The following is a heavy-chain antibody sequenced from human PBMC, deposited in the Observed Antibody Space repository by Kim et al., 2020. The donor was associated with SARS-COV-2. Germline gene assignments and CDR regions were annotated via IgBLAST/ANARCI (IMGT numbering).Heavy chain of an antibody. CDR3: ARGGSGSYLTFDYYYGMDV. CDR1: GGSISSYY. J-gene: IGHJ6*02. V-gene: IGHV4-4*07. CDR2: IYTSGST. Sequence: SETLSLTCTVSGGSISSYYWSWIRQPAGKGLEWIGRIYTSGSTNYNPSLKSRVTMSVDTSKNQFSLKLSSVTAADTAVYYCARGGSGSYLTFDYYYGMDVWGQGTTVTVSS. D-gene: IGHD3-10*01.